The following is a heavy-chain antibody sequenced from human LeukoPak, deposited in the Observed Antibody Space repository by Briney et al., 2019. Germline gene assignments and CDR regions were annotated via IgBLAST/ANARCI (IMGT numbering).Heavy chain of an antibody. CDR3: ARRSIAAAGTFGY. CDR2: INHSGST. J-gene: IGHJ4*02. V-gene: IGHV4-34*01. D-gene: IGHD6-13*01. CDR1: GGPFSGYY. Sequence: SETLSLTCAVYGGPFSGYYWSWIRQPPGKGLEGFGEINHSGSTNYNPSLKSRVTISVDTSKNQFSLKLSSVTAADTAVYYCARRSIAAAGTFGYWGQGTLVTVSS.